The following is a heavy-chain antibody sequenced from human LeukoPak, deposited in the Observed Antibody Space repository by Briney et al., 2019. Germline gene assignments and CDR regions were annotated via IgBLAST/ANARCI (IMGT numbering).Heavy chain of an antibody. D-gene: IGHD2-21*01. V-gene: IGHV3-23*01. CDR3: AKTKSVASPFYYYYYMDV. CDR2: IRPSGDNT. Sequence: GGSLRLSCAASGFTFSSYDMTWVRQAPGRGLEWVSSIRPSGDNTYYGDSVKGRFTISRDNAKNSLYLQMNSLRAEDTALYYCAKTKSVASPFYYYYYMDVWGKGTTVTISS. CDR1: GFTFSSYD. J-gene: IGHJ6*03.